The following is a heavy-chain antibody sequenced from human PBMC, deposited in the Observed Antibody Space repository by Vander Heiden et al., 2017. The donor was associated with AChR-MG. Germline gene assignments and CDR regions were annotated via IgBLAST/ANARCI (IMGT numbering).Heavy chain of an antibody. CDR3: ARAARVLRFLEWSHPYNWFDP. CDR2: IYHSGST. Sequence: QLQLQESGSGLVKPSQTLSLTCAVSGGSISSGGYSWSWIRQPPGKGLEWIGYIYHSGSTYYNPSLKSRVTISVDRSKNQFSLKLSSVTAADTAVYYCARAARVLRFLEWSHPYNWFDPWGQGTLVTVSS. V-gene: IGHV4-30-2*01. CDR1: GGSISSGGYS. J-gene: IGHJ5*02. D-gene: IGHD3-3*01.